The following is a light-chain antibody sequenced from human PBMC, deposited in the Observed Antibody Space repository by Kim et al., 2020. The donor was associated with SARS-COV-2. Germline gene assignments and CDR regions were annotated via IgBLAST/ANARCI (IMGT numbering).Light chain of an antibody. J-gene: IGLJ3*02. V-gene: IGLV2-18*02. CDR3: SSYTISSTWV. CDR2: EVT. Sequence: QPRTISCTGTTSDVGRYDRVSWFQQPPGTAPKLMIYEVTNRPSGVPDRFSGSKSGNTASLTISGLQAEDEADYYCSSYTISSTWVFGGGTKLTVL. CDR1: TSDVGRYDR.